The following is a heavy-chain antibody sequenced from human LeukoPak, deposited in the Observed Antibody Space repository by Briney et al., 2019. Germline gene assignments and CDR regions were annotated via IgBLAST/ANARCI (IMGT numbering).Heavy chain of an antibody. J-gene: IGHJ3*02. CDR2: INPNSGGT. CDR3: ARDQSGQQLVLSAFDI. Sequence: ASVKVSCKASGYTFTGYYMHWVRQAPGQGLEWMGWINPNSGGTNYAQKFQGRVTMTRDTSISTAYMELSRLRSDDTAVYYCARDQSGQQLVLSAFDIGGQGKMVTFSP. CDR1: GYTFTGYY. D-gene: IGHD6-13*01. V-gene: IGHV1-2*02.